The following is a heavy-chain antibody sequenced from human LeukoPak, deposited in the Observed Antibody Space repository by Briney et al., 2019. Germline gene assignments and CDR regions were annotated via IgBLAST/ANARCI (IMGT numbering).Heavy chain of an antibody. CDR2: ISSSSSYI. CDR3: ARDTYYYGSGGSFDI. Sequence: GGSLRLSCAASGFTFSSYSMNWVRRAPGKGLEWVSSISSSSSYIYYADSVKGRFTISRDNAKNSLYLQMNSLRAEDTAVYYCARDTYYYGSGGSFDIWGQGTMVTVSS. CDR1: GFTFSSYS. V-gene: IGHV3-21*01. D-gene: IGHD3-10*01. J-gene: IGHJ3*02.